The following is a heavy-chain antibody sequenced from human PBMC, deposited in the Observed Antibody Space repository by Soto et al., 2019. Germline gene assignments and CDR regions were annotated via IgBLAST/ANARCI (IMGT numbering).Heavy chain of an antibody. Sequence: EVQLVQSGAEVKKPGESLKISCKGSGYSFTNDWIGWVRQMPGKGLEWMGIVYPGASDTRYSPSFQGQVTISADKSISTAYLQWGSLKASDTAVYYCARHVGDSSGWLGYYYYTLDVWGQGTTVTVYS. CDR2: VYPGASDT. CDR3: ARHVGDSSGWLGYYYYTLDV. D-gene: IGHD6-19*01. V-gene: IGHV5-51*01. CDR1: GYSFTNDW. J-gene: IGHJ6*02.